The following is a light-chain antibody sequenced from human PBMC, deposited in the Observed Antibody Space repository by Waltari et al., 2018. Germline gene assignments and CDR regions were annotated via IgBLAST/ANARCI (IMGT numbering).Light chain of an antibody. CDR3: QQRSNWPPLT. CDR2: EAS. Sequence: EIVLTQSPATLSLSPGERATRSCRASQSVSNFLAWYQQKPGQPPRLLIYEASKRATGIPARFSGSGSGTDFTLTISSLEPEDFAVYYCQQRSNWPPLTFGGGTKVEIK. J-gene: IGKJ4*01. V-gene: IGKV3-11*01. CDR1: QSVSNF.